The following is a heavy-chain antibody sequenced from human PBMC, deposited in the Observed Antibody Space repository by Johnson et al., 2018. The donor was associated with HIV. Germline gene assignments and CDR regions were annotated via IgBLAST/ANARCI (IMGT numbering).Heavy chain of an antibody. J-gene: IGHJ3*02. V-gene: IGHV3-74*01. Sequence: VQLVESGGGVVQPGGSLRLSCAASGFTFSSYWMHWVRQAPGKGLVWVSRINSDGSSTSYADSVKGRFTISRDNAKNSLYLQMNSLRAEDTAVYYCARGGSIAARREAFDIWGQGTMVTVSS. D-gene: IGHD6-6*01. CDR3: ARGGSIAARREAFDI. CDR1: GFTFSSYW. CDR2: INSDGSST.